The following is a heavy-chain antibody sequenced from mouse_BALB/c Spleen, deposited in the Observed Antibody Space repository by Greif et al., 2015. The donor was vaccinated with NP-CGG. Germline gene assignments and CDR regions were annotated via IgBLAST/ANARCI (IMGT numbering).Heavy chain of an antibody. J-gene: IGHJ4*01. Sequence: VQLQQSGPELVKPGASVKISCKASGYTFTDYYINWVKQKPGQGLEWIGWIYPGSGNTKYNEKFKGKATLTVDTSSSTAYMQLRSLTSEDTAVYFCARRTGTEAMESWGQGTSVTVSS. CDR1: GYTFTDYY. CDR3: ARRTGTEAMES. CDR2: IYPGSGNT. D-gene: IGHD4-1*01. V-gene: IGHV1-84*02.